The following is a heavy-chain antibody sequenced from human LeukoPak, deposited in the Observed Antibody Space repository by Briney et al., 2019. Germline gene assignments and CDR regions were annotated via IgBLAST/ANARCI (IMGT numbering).Heavy chain of an antibody. J-gene: IGHJ4*02. D-gene: IGHD6-19*01. Sequence: GGSLRLSCAASGFTFSSYWMHWVRQAPGKGLVWVSRMNNDGSSTIYADSVKGRFTISRDNDKNTLYLQMNSLRAEDTAVYYCARADGSGWLTYWGQGTLVTVSS. CDR1: GFTFSSYW. CDR3: ARADGSGWLTY. V-gene: IGHV3-74*01. CDR2: MNNDGSST.